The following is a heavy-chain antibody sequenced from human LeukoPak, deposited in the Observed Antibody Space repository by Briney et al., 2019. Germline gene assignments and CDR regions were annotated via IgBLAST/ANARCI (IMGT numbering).Heavy chain of an antibody. J-gene: IGHJ4*02. CDR2: IYYSGST. D-gene: IGHD6-13*01. V-gene: IGHV4-59*08. CDR1: GGSISSYY. Sequence: SETLSLTCTGSGGSISSYYWSWIRQPPGKGLEWIGYIYYSGSTNYNPSLKSRVTISVETSKNQFSLKLSSVTAADTAVYYCARRSSWHTYIDYWGQGTLVTVSS. CDR3: ARRSSWHTYIDY.